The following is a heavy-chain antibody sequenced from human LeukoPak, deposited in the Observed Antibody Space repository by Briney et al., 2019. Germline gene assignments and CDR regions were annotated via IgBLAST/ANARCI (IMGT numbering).Heavy chain of an antibody. CDR1: GGSISSYY. Sequence: NASETLSLTCTVSGGSISSYYWSWIRQPPGKGLEWIGYIYYSGSTNYNPSLKSRVTISVDTSKNQFSLKLSSVTAADTAVYYCAREWDLRYCSGGSCYSGGMDVWGQGTTVTVSS. CDR2: IYYSGST. J-gene: IGHJ6*02. D-gene: IGHD2-15*01. CDR3: AREWDLRYCSGGSCYSGGMDV. V-gene: IGHV4-59*01.